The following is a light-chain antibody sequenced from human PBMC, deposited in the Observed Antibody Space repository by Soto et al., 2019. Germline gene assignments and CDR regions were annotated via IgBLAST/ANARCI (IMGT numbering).Light chain of an antibody. Sequence: QSALTQPASVSGSPGQSITISCTGTGSDVGGYNYVSWYQQHPGKAPKLIIYEVSNRPSGVSNRFSGSKSGDTASLTISGLHAEDEADYYCSSYTSSSTLYDFGTGTKLTVL. CDR3: SSYTSSSTLYD. CDR2: EVS. J-gene: IGLJ1*01. CDR1: GSDVGGYNY. V-gene: IGLV2-14*01.